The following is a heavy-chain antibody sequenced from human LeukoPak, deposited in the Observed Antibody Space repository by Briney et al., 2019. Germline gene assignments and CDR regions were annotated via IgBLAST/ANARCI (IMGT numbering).Heavy chain of an antibody. D-gene: IGHD4-17*01. CDR1: GGSISSSSYY. J-gene: IGHJ3*02. V-gene: IGHV4-39*07. CDR2: IYYSGST. CDR3: ASYGDYSAFDI. Sequence: KPSETLSLTCTVSGGSISSSSYYWGWIRQPPGKGLEWIGSIYYSGSTNYNPSLKSRVTMSVDTSKNQFSLKLSSVTAADTAVYYCASYGDYSAFDIWGQGTMVTVSS.